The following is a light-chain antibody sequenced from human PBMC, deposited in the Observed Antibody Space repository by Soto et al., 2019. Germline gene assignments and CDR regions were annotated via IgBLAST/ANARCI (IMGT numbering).Light chain of an antibody. J-gene: IGKJ1*01. CDR3: QQYNNWPPWT. CDR1: QSVSSN. Sequence: EIVMTQSPATLSVSPGERSTLSCSASQSVSSNLAWYQQKPGQAPRLLIYGASTRATGIPARFSGSGSGTEFTLTISSLQPEDFAVYYCQQYNNWPPWTFGQGTKVDIK. V-gene: IGKV3-15*01. CDR2: GAS.